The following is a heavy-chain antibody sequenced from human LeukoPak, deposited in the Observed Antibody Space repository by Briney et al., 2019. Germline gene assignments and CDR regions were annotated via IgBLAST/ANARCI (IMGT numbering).Heavy chain of an antibody. CDR3: ARDQAAAGTGDAFDI. CDR1: GYTFTSYG. Sequence: ASVKVSCKASGYTFTSYGISWVRQAPGQVLEWMGWISAYNGNTNYAQKLQGRVTMTTDTSTSTAYMELRSLRSDDTAVYYCARDQAAAGTGDAFDIWGQGTMVTVSS. V-gene: IGHV1-18*04. D-gene: IGHD6-13*01. CDR2: ISAYNGNT. J-gene: IGHJ3*02.